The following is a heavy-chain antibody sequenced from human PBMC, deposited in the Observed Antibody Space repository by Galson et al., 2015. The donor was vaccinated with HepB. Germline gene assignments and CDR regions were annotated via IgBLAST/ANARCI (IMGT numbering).Heavy chain of an antibody. CDR1: GFTFSNAW. J-gene: IGHJ4*02. CDR3: TTDRGRWLLLPLGY. D-gene: IGHD3-22*01. V-gene: IGHV3-15*01. CDR2: IKSKTDGGTT. Sequence: LRLSCAASGFTFSNAWMSWVRQAPGKGLEWVGRIKSKTDGGTTDYAAPVKGRFTISRDDSKNTLYLQMNSLKTEDTAVYYCTTDRGRWLLLPLGYWGQGTLVTVSS.